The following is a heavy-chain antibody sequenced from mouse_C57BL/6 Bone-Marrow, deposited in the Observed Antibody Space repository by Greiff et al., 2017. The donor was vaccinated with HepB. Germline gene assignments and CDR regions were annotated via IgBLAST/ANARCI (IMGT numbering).Heavy chain of an antibody. CDR2: ISYSGST. CDR1: GYSITSDY. D-gene: IGHD2-4*01. CDR3: ARRYYDYDGGYYFDY. Sequence: EVQRVESGPGLAKPSQTLSLTCSVTGYSITSDYWNWIRKFPGNKLEYMGYISYSGSTYYNPSLKSRISISRDTSKNQYYLQLNSGTTEDTATYYCARRYYDYDGGYYFDYWGQGTTLTVSS. V-gene: IGHV3-8*01. J-gene: IGHJ2*01.